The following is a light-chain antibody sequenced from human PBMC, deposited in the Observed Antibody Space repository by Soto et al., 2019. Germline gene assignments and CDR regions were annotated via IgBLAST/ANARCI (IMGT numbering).Light chain of an antibody. CDR3: QSYDSSLSGYV. CDR1: SSNIGAGYD. J-gene: IGLJ1*01. CDR2: AYS. V-gene: IGLV1-40*01. Sequence: QSALTQPPSVSGAPGQRVTISCTGSSSNIGAGYDVHWYQQLPGTAPKLLIFAYSSRPSGVPDRFSGSRSATSASLAITGLQAEDEADYYCQSYDSSLSGYVFGTGTKLTVL.